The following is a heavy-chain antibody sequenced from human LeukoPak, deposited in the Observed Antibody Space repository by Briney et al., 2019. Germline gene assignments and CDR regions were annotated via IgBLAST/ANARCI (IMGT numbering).Heavy chain of an antibody. CDR2: MNTKSGNT. Sequence: ASVKVSCKASGGTFSSYAISWVRQAPGQGLEWMGGMNTKSGNTGYSQKCQGRVTMTRSTYMSTAYMELSSLRSEDTAVYYCAIRTHVDIVATLGERVKKGLDYWGQGTLVTVSS. D-gene: IGHD5-12*01. V-gene: IGHV1-8*02. CDR1: GGTFSSYA. J-gene: IGHJ4*02. CDR3: AIRTHVDIVATLGERVKKGLDY.